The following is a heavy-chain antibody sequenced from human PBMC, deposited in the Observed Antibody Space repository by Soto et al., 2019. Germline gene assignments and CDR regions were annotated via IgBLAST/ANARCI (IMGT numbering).Heavy chain of an antibody. Sequence: NPSETLYLTRTVSGGSFKSGSYSWSWIRQPPGKGLEWIGYVYHTGRTSYNPSLKSRVSISMDTSKNQFSLNLDSVTAADTAVYFCARDFAYFDSWGQGTLVTVSS. CDR3: ARDFAYFDS. J-gene: IGHJ4*02. CDR2: VYHTGRT. D-gene: IGHD3-3*01. V-gene: IGHV4-61*01. CDR1: GGSFKSGSYS.